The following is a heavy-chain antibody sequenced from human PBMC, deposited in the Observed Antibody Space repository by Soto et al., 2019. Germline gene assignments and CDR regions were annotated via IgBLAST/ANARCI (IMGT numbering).Heavy chain of an antibody. CDR1: GFTFSSYG. CDR3: ARGLPDYDILTGYPYFDY. J-gene: IGHJ4*02. D-gene: IGHD3-9*01. V-gene: IGHV3-33*01. CDR2: IWYDGSNK. Sequence: ESGGGVVQPGRSLRLSCAASGFTFSSYGMHWVRQAPGKGLEWVAVIWYDGSNKYYADSVKGRFTISRDNSKNTLYLQMNSLRAEDTAVYYCARGLPDYDILTGYPYFDYWGQGTLVTVSS.